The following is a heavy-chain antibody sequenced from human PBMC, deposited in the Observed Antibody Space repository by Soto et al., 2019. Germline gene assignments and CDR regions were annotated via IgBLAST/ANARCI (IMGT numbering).Heavy chain of an antibody. CDR2: IRRDGGEE. CDR1: GFTFSYYW. CDR3: AVVATHRDSSLYYDVFEI. Sequence: DVQLMESGGCLVQPGGSLSLSCAASGFTFSYYWMTWVRQAPGKGLEWVANIRRDGGEEHYVDSVKGRFSVSRANAKASLYPQGHSLSIEDTAVYCFAVVATHRDSSLYYDVFEIGGRGTRLTVSS. J-gene: IGHJ3*02. D-gene: IGHD3-22*01. V-gene: IGHV3-7*05.